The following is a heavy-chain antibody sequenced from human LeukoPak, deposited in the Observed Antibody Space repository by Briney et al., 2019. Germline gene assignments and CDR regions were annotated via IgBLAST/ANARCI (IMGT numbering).Heavy chain of an antibody. J-gene: IGHJ6*02. CDR1: GGSISSYY. V-gene: IGHV4-4*07. D-gene: IGHD3-10*01. Sequence: PSETLSLTRTVSGGSISSYYWSWIRQPAGKGLEWIGRIYTSGSTNYNPSLKSRVTMSVDTSKNQFSLKLSSVTAADTAVYYCARGIMVRGVISGMDVWGQGTTVTVSS. CDR3: ARGIMVRGVISGMDV. CDR2: IYTSGST.